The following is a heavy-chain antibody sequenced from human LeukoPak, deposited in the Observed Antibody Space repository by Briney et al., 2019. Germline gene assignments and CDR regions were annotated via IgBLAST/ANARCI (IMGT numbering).Heavy chain of an antibody. CDR1: GFTFSSYG. J-gene: IGHJ4*02. Sequence: GESLRLSCAAPGFTFSSYGMHWVRQAPGKGLEWVAVISYDGGNKYYADSVKGRFTISRDNSKNTLYLQMNSLRAEDTAVYYCAKDGSGWYFDYWGQGTLVTVSS. CDR2: ISYDGGNK. D-gene: IGHD6-19*01. V-gene: IGHV3-30*18. CDR3: AKDGSGWYFDY.